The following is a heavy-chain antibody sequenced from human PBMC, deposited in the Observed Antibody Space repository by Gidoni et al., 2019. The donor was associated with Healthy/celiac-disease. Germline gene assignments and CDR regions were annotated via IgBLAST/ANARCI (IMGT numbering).Heavy chain of an antibody. V-gene: IGHV3-23*01. Sequence: EVQLLESGGGLVQPGGSLRLSCAASGFTFSSYAMGWVRQAPGKGLEWVSAISGSGGSTYYADSVKGRFTISRDNSKNTLYLQMNSLRAEDTAVYYCASYSGYDLLYFDYWGQGTLVTVSS. CDR3: ASYSGYDLLYFDY. CDR1: GFTFSSYA. D-gene: IGHD5-12*01. CDR2: ISGSGGST. J-gene: IGHJ4*02.